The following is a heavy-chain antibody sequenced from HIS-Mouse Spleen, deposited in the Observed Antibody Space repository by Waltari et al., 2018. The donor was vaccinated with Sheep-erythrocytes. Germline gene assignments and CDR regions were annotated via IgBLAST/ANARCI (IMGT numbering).Heavy chain of an antibody. D-gene: IGHD6-13*01. V-gene: IGHV3-53*02. Sequence: EVQLVETGGGLIQPGGSLRLSCAASGFTVSSNYMSWVRQAPGKGLEWVSVIYSGGRTYYADPVKGRFTIYRENSKNTLYRQMNSLRAEDTAVYYCASCIAAAGHYYYGMDVWGQGTTVTVSS. CDR1: GFTVSSNY. CDR2: IYSGGRT. J-gene: IGHJ6*02. CDR3: ASCIAAAGHYYYGMDV.